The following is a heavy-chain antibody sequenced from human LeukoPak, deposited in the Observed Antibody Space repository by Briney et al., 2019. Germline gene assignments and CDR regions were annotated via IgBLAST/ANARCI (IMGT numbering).Heavy chain of an antibody. CDR2: IYHSEST. V-gene: IGHV4-38-2*01. D-gene: IGHD4-17*01. J-gene: IGHJ4*02. CDR1: GYSISSGYY. Sequence: SETLSLTCAVSGYSISSGYYWGWIRQPPGKGLEWIGSIYHSESTYYNPSLKSRVTISVDTSKNQFSLKLSSVTAADTAVYYCARVFYGDYAVDYWGQGTLVTVSS. CDR3: ARVFYGDYAVDY.